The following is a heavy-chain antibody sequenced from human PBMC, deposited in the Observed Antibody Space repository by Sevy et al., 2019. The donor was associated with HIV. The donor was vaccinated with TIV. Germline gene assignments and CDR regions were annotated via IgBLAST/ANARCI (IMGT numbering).Heavy chain of an antibody. D-gene: IGHD3-16*02. CDR2: ISSSSTI. CDR1: GFTFSSYS. Sequence: GGSLRLSCAASGFTFSSYSMNWVRQAPGKGLEWVSYISSSSTIYYADSVKGRFTISRDNAKNSLSLQMNSLRDEDTAVYYCARDRYDYVWGSYRPTFDYWGQGTLVTVSS. V-gene: IGHV3-48*02. CDR3: ARDRYDYVWGSYRPTFDY. J-gene: IGHJ4*02.